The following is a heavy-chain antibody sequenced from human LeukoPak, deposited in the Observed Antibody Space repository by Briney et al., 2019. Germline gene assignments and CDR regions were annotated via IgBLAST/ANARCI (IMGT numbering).Heavy chain of an antibody. V-gene: IGHV3-53*01. J-gene: IGHJ3*02. CDR2: IYSGGST. CDR3: AKDGYCSSTSCYKGGNDAFDI. D-gene: IGHD2-2*02. Sequence: GGSLRLSCAASGFTVRSNYMSWVRQAPGKGLEWVSVIYSGGSTYYADSVKGRFTISRDNSKNTLYLQMNSLRAEDTAVYYCAKDGYCSSTSCYKGGNDAFDIWGQGTMVTVSS. CDR1: GFTVRSNY.